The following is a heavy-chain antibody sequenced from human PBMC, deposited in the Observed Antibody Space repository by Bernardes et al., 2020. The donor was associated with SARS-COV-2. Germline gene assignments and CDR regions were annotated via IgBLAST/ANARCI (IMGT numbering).Heavy chain of an antibody. V-gene: IGHV3-23*01. CDR1: GFTFSSYA. Sequence: GGSLRLSCAASGFTFSSYAMSWVRQAPGKGLEWVSSISGSVGTTFYADSVKGRFTISRDNSKNTVYLQMNSLRAEDTAVYYCAKDFLYVAGSYYYYGMDVWGQGTTVTVSS. CDR3: AKDFLYVAGSYYYYGMDV. CDR2: ISGSVGTT. D-gene: IGHD6-19*01. J-gene: IGHJ6*02.